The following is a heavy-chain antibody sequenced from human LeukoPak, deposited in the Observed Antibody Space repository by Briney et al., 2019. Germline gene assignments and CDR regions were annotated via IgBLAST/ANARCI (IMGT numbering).Heavy chain of an antibody. V-gene: IGHV4-59*01. D-gene: IGHD1-26*01. CDR1: GXSISSYY. CDR2: IYYTGST. J-gene: IGHJ4*02. CDR3: ARRSNIVGPTFYFDY. Sequence: RASETLSLTFTVSGXSISSYYWSWIRQPPGKGLELIGYIYYTGSTNYNPSLKSRVTISVDTSKNQFSLKLSSVTAADTAVYYCARRSNIVGPTFYFDYWGQGTLVTVSS.